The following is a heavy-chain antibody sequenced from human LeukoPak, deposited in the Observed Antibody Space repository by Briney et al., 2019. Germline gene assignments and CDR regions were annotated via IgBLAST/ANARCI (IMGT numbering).Heavy chain of an antibody. CDR3: APPGGIAVAEGHY. D-gene: IGHD6-19*01. V-gene: IGHV3-11*01. J-gene: IGHJ4*02. CDR2: NSGSGSTI. Sequence: GGSLRLSCAASGFTFSDYYMSWIRQAPGKGLEWVSYNSGSGSTIYYADSVKGRFTISRDNAKNSLYLQMNSLRAEDTAVYYCAPPGGIAVAEGHYWGQGTLVTVSS. CDR1: GFTFSDYY.